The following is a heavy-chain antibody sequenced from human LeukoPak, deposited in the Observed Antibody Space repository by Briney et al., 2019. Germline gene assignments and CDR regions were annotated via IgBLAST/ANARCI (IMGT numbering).Heavy chain of an antibody. V-gene: IGHV3-21*01. CDR2: ISNGGGFI. J-gene: IGHJ4*02. CDR1: GFTFSSYA. D-gene: IGHD4-11*01. Sequence: GGSLRLSCAASGFTFSSYAMSWVRQAPGKGLEWVSSISNGGGFIRYAGSVKGRFTISRDNAKNSLYLQMDSLRIEDTAVYYCARSTILTLPDYWGQGILVTVSS. CDR3: ARSTILTLPDY.